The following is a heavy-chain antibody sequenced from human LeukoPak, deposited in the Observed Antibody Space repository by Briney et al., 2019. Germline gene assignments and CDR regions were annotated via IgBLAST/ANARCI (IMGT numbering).Heavy chain of an antibody. D-gene: IGHD2-15*01. J-gene: IGHJ6*04. CDR3: ARDFGLRCSGGTCYSVYYYGMDV. CDR2: IKQGGSEK. CDR1: GFSFGNYA. V-gene: IGHV3-7*03. Sequence: PGGSLRLSCSASGFSFGNYAMYWVRQALGKGLEWVANIKQGGSEKYYVDSVKGRFTISRDNAKNSLYLQMNSLRAEDTAVYYCARDFGLRCSGGTCYSVYYYGMDVWGKGTTVTVSS.